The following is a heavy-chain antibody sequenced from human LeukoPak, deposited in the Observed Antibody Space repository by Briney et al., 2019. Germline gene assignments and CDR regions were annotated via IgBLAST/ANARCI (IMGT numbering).Heavy chain of an antibody. J-gene: IGHJ6*03. V-gene: IGHV1-18*01. D-gene: IGHD3-10*01. CDR1: GYTFNSYG. CDR3: ARDLHRVVVRGVPHYYYYMDV. CDR2: ISTYNGNT. Sequence: GASVKVSCKASGYTFNSYGISWVRQAPGQGLEWMGWISTYNGNTNYAQKLQGRVTMTIDTSTSTAYMELKSLRSDDTAVYYCARDLHRVVVRGVPHYYYYMDVWGKGTTVTISS.